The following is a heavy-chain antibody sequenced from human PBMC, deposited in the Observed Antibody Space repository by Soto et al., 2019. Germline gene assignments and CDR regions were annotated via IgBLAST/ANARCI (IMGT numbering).Heavy chain of an antibody. CDR1: GYTFTSYG. Sequence: QVQLVQSGAEVKKPGASVKVSCKASGYTFTSYGISWVRQAPGQGLEWMGWISAYNGNTNYAQKLQGRDTMTTDTSTSTADMELRSLRYDDTAVYYCARDGITGTTYDSSGYYYYYTDVWGKGTTVT. CDR3: ARDGITGTTYDSSGYYYYYTDV. J-gene: IGHJ6*03. CDR2: ISAYNGNT. D-gene: IGHD1-7*01. V-gene: IGHV1-18*01.